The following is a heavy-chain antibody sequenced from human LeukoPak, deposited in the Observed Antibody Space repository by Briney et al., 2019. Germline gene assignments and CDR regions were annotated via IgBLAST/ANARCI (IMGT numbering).Heavy chain of an antibody. J-gene: IGHJ3*02. CDR2: IYTSGST. CDR1: GGSISSGSYY. CDR3: ARDVTYYDILTGYYRDAFDI. Sequence: SETLSLTCTVSGGSISSGSYYWSWIRQPAGKGLQWIGRIYTSGSTNYNSSLKSRVTISVDTSKNQFSLKLSSVTAADTAVYYCARDVTYYDILTGYYRDAFDIWGQGTMVTVSS. V-gene: IGHV4-61*02. D-gene: IGHD3-9*01.